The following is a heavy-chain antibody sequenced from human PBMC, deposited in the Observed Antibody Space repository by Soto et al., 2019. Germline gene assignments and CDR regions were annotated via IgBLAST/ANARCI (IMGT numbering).Heavy chain of an antibody. V-gene: IGHV3-64D*06. D-gene: IGHD3-22*01. Sequence: RGSLRLSSTASGFTFSSYAMHWVRQAPGKGLEYVSSISTNGGSTHYADSVKGRFTISRDNSKNTQYLQMSSLRADDTAVYYCVKGEYYYDSSGYYRYDYCGQGNLVTVPS. J-gene: IGHJ4*02. CDR3: VKGEYYYDSSGYYRYDY. CDR2: ISTNGGST. CDR1: GFTFSSYA.